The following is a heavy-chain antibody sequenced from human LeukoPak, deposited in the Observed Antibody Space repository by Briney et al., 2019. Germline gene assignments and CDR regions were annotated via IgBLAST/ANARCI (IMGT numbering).Heavy chain of an antibody. CDR1: GFTFSSYG. CDR3: AKDRSIGTYYTFDH. D-gene: IGHD1-26*01. CDR2: ITSSGRTI. Sequence: GGSLRLSCAASGFTFSSYGMNWVRQAPGKGLEWVSYITSSGRTIYYADSVKGRFTVSGDNSKNTVYLQMSSLTAADTAVYYCAKDRSIGTYYTFDHWGQGTLVIVSS. J-gene: IGHJ4*02. V-gene: IGHV3-48*03.